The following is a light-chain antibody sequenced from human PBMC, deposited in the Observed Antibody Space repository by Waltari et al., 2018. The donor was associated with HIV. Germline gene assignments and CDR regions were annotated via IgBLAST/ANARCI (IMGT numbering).Light chain of an antibody. Sequence: DIQMTQSPSTLSASVGDRVTITCRASQSINSWLAWYQQKPGKAPKLLIYKASSLESGVPSRFSGSGSGTEFTLTISSLQPDDFATYYCQQYSGYPWTFGQGTKVEIK. CDR2: KAS. CDR3: QQYSGYPWT. CDR1: QSINSW. J-gene: IGKJ1*01. V-gene: IGKV1-5*03.